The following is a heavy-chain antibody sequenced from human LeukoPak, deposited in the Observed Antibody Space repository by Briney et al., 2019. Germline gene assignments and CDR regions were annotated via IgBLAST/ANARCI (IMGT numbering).Heavy chain of an antibody. CDR1: GFTFSSYG. D-gene: IGHD1-26*01. CDR3: AKLQFSGSYFAAFDI. J-gene: IGHJ3*02. Sequence: GGSLRLSCAASGFTFSSYGMHWVRQAPGKGLEWVAVIWYDGSNKYYADSVKGRFTISRDNSKNTLYLQMNSLRAEDTAVYYCAKLQFSGSYFAAFDIWGQGTMVTVSP. V-gene: IGHV3-33*06. CDR2: IWYDGSNK.